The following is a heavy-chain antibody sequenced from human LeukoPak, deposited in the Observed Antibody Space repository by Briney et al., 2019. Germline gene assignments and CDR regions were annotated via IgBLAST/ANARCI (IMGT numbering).Heavy chain of an antibody. CDR3: AKGGWLRQGANDY. J-gene: IGHJ4*02. CDR2: IGGSGGST. V-gene: IGHV3-23*01. CDR1: GFTFSDYY. Sequence: GGSLRLSCAASGFTFSDYYMSWIRQAPGKGLDWVSGIGGSGGSTYYADSVKGRFTISRDNSKNTVSLQMNTLRAEDTAVYYCAKGGWLRQGANDYWGQGTLVTVSS. D-gene: IGHD5-12*01.